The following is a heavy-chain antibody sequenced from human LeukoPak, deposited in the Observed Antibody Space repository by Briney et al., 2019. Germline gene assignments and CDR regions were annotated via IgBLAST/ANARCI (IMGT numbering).Heavy chain of an antibody. J-gene: IGHJ5*02. Sequence: SETLSLTCAVYGGSFSGYYWSWIRQPPGKGLEWIGEINHSGSTNYNPSLKSRVTISVDTSKNQFSLKLSSVTAADTAVYYCARGRDYDFWSGYYNWFDPWGQGTLVTVSS. CDR1: GGSFSGYY. CDR2: INHSGST. CDR3: ARGRDYDFWSGYYNWFDP. V-gene: IGHV4-34*09. D-gene: IGHD3-3*01.